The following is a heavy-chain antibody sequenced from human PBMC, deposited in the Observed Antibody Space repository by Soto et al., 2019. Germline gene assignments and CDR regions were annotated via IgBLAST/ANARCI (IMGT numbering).Heavy chain of an antibody. D-gene: IGHD4-17*01. CDR3: ATDPSLRPGYYGMDV. CDR1: GFSFSSYS. Sequence: EVQLVESGGGLVKPGGSLRLSCAGSGFSFSSYSMNWVRQAPGKGLEWVSSISSSSSYIYYADSVKGRFTISRDKAKNSLYLQMHSLRAEDTAVYYCATDPSLRPGYYGMDVWGQGTTVTVSS. CDR2: ISSSSSYI. J-gene: IGHJ6*02. V-gene: IGHV3-21*01.